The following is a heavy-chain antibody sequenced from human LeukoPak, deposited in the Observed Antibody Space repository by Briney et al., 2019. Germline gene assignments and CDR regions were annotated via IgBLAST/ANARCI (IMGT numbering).Heavy chain of an antibody. CDR3: ARPLGAGLRSPFAY. CDR2: IYYSGST. J-gene: IGHJ4*02. D-gene: IGHD3-16*01. V-gene: IGHV4-39*01. CDR1: GGSISSSSYY. Sequence: SETLSLTCTVSGGSISSSSYYWGWIRQPPGKGLEWIGSIYYSGSTYYNPSLKSRVTISIDTSKNQFSLKLSSVTAADTAVYYCARPLGAGLRSPFAYWRQG.